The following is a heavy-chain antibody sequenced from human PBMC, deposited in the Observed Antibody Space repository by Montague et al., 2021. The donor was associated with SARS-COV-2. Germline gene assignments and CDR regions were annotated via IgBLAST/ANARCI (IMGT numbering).Heavy chain of an antibody. V-gene: IGHV3-23*03. CDR2: IYSGGSST. D-gene: IGHD2-2*01. J-gene: IGHJ6*02. CDR3: AKEEGGTSDYYYYYGMDV. CDR1: GFTFSSYA. Sequence: SLRLSCAASGFTFSSYAMSWVRQAPGKGLEWVSVIYSGGSSTYYADSVKGRFTISRDNSKNTLYLQVNSLRAEDTAVYYCAKEEGGTSDYYYYYGMDVWGQGTTVTVSS.